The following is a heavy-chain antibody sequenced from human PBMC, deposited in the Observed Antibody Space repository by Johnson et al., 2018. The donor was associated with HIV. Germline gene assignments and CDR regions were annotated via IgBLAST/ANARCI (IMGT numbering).Heavy chain of an antibody. V-gene: IGHV3-30*14. CDR3: AIIWNHTFDI. CDR2: ISFDGSNE. Sequence: QVQLVESGGGVVQPGRSVRLSCAASGLNFSDYGMHWVRQAPGKGLEWVAVISFDGSNEHYADSVRGRFSISRDNSKNTLYLQMNSLRAEDTAVYYCAIIWNHTFDIWGQGTIVTVSS. D-gene: IGHD1-14*01. J-gene: IGHJ3*02. CDR1: GLNFSDYG.